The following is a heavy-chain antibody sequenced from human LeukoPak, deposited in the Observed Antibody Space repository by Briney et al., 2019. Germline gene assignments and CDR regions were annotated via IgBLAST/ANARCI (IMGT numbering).Heavy chain of an antibody. CDR1: VYTFTDYF. CDR2: INPNGGET. Sequence: ASVKVSCKAAVYTFTDYFMHWVRQAAGHGFEWMGWINPNGGETNYAQKFQGRVTMTRDTSISTAHMEVSRLQSDDTDVYYCASANFLYCSSSTCLFDYWGEGTLVTVSS. D-gene: IGHD2-2*01. V-gene: IGHV1-2*02. J-gene: IGHJ4*02. CDR3: ASANFLYCSSSTCLFDY.